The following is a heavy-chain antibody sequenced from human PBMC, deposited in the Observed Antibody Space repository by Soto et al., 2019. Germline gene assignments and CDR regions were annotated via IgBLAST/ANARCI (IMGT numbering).Heavy chain of an antibody. CDR2: IIPIFGTA. V-gene: IGHV1-69*12. CDR1: GGTFSSYA. D-gene: IGHD2-8*01. J-gene: IGHJ6*02. CDR3: ARDKMWTNGPLGYGMDV. Sequence: QVQLVQSGAEVKKPGSSVKVSCKASGGTFSSYAISWVRQAPGQGLEWMGGIIPIFGTANYAQKFQGRVTITAXXSXSXXYMELSSLRSEDTAVYYCARDKMWTNGPLGYGMDVWGQGTTVTVSS.